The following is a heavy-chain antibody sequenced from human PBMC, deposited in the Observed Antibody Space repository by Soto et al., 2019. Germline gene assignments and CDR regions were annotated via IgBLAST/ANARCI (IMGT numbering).Heavy chain of an antibody. D-gene: IGHD3-22*01. V-gene: IGHV4-28*01. Sequence: SETLSLTCAVSGYSISSSNWWGWIRQPPGKGLEWIGYIYYSGSTYYNPSLKSRVTMSVDTSKNQFSLKLSSVTAVDTAVYYCARSCCGYEMSGWFDPWGQGTLVTVSS. J-gene: IGHJ5*02. CDR3: ARSCCGYEMSGWFDP. CDR2: IYYSGST. CDR1: GYSISSSNW.